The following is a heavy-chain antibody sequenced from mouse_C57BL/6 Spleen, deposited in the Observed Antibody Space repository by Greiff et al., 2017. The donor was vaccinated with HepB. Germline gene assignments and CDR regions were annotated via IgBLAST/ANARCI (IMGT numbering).Heavy chain of an antibody. J-gene: IGHJ4*01. CDR2: IYPGDGDT. V-gene: IGHV1-80*01. D-gene: IGHD1-1*01. CDR3: ARWATTVVASDAMDY. CDR1: GYAFSSYW. Sequence: QVQLQQSGAELVKPGASVKISCKASGYAFSSYWMNWVKQRPGKGLEWIGQIYPGDGDTNYNGKFKGKATLTADKSSSTAYMQLSSLTSEDSAVYFCARWATTVVASDAMDYWGQGTSVTVSS.